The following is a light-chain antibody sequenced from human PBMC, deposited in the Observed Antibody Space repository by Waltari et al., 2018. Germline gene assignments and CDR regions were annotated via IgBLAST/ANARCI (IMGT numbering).Light chain of an antibody. Sequence: DVVMTQSPLSLPVTLGQPASLSCRSSQSLVHSDGNTYLNWFHQRPGQSPRRLISKVSNRDSGVPDRFSGSGSGTDFTLKISRVEAEDVGVYYCMQGTHWPRTFGQGTKVEIK. CDR1: QSLVHSDGNTY. CDR2: KVS. V-gene: IGKV2-30*02. J-gene: IGKJ1*01. CDR3: MQGTHWPRT.